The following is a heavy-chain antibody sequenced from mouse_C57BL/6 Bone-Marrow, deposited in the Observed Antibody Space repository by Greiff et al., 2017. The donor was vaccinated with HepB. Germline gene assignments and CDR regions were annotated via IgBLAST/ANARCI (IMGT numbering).Heavy chain of an antibody. CDR2: INPSSGYT. Sequence: VQLQQSGAELAKPGASVKLSCKASGYTFTSYWMHWVKQRPGQGLEWIGYINPSSGYTKYNQKFKDKATLTADKYSSTAYMQLSSLTYEDSAVYYCARSGYYGSSCYWYFDVWGTGTTVTVSS. D-gene: IGHD1-1*01. V-gene: IGHV1-7*01. CDR1: GYTFTSYW. CDR3: ARSGYYGSSCYWYFDV. J-gene: IGHJ1*03.